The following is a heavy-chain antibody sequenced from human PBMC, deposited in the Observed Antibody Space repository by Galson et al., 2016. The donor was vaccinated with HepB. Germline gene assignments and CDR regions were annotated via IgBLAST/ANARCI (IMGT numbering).Heavy chain of an antibody. J-gene: IGHJ4*02. Sequence: SLRLSCAASGFTFRNYGMHWVRQAPGKGLEWVAAISFDGKNKYHANSVEGRFTISRDKSKNTLYLQMDNLRAEDTAAYYCAKRISPLGRQWLGLQSYFDYWGQGTLVTVSA. CDR3: AKRISPLGRQWLGLQSYFDY. CDR1: GFTFRNYG. CDR2: ISFDGKNK. V-gene: IGHV3-30*18. D-gene: IGHD6-19*01.